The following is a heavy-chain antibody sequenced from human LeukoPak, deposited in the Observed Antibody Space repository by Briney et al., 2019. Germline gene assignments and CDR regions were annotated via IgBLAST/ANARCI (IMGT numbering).Heavy chain of an antibody. V-gene: IGHV4-4*02. J-gene: IGHJ3*02. CDR1: GGSISSSNW. CDR2: IYHSGST. D-gene: IGHD1-26*01. CDR3: ARDYGGGSYSGAFDI. Sequence: SETLSLTCAVFGGSISSSNWWSWVRQPPGKGLEWIGEIYHSGSTNYNPSLKSRVTISVDKSKNQFSLKLSSVTAADTAVYYCARDYGGGSYSGAFDIWGQGTMVTVSS.